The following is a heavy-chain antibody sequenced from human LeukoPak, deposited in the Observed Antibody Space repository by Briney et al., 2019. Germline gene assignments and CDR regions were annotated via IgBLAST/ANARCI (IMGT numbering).Heavy chain of an antibody. J-gene: IGHJ5*02. CDR3: ARGIVVVPAALGWFDP. Sequence: PSQTLSLTCTVSGGSISSGGYYWSWIRQHPGTGLEWIGYIYYSGSTYYNPSLKSRVTISVDTSKNQFSLKLSSVTAADMAVYYCARGIVVVPAALGWFDPWGQGTLVTVSS. D-gene: IGHD2-2*01. V-gene: IGHV4-31*03. CDR2: IYYSGST. CDR1: GGSISSGGYY.